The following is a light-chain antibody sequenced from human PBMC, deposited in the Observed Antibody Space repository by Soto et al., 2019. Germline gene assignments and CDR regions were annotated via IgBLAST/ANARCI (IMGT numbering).Light chain of an antibody. V-gene: IGLV2-23*03. CDR3: CSYAGSSTFKVV. CDR1: SSDVGSYNL. J-gene: IGLJ2*01. Sequence: QSALTQPASVSGSPGQSITISCTGTSSDVGSYNLVSWYQQHPGKAPKLMIYEGSKRPSWVSNRFSGSKSGNTASLTISGLQAEDEADYYCCSYAGSSTFKVVFGGGTQLTVL. CDR2: EGS.